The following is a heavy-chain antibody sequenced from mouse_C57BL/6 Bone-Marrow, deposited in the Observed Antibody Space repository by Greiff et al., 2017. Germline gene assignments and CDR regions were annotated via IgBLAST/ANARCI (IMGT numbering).Heavy chain of an antibody. CDR2: MHPNGGSP. CDR1: GYTFTNYW. V-gene: IGHV1-64*01. Sequence: QVQLQQPGAELVKPGASVKLSCKASGYTFTNYWMHWVKQRPGQGLEWIGMMHPNGGSPDYNEKFKSEATLSVDKSSRTAYMELSSLTSEDSAVYYGARSYDYVYYTRDDWGQGTSVTVSS. J-gene: IGHJ4*01. CDR3: ARSYDYVYYTRDD. D-gene: IGHD2-4*01.